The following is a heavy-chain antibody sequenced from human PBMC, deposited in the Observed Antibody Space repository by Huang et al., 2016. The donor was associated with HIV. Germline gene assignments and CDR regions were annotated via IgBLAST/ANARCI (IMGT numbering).Heavy chain of an antibody. V-gene: IGHV5-51*01. CDR1: GYPFNGCW. CDR2: IYPGYSDT. Sequence: EVQLVQSGAVVKKPGESLKISCKGSGYPFNGCWIGWVRLRPGKGLGVMGIIYPGYSDTTYSPPSQRQVTISAGKSISTAYLQWSGLKASDTAMYYCARQGVGDFVVEPTGLGAFDIWGQGTMVTVSS. CDR3: ARQGVGDFVVEPTGLGAFDI. D-gene: IGHD2-2*01. J-gene: IGHJ3*02.